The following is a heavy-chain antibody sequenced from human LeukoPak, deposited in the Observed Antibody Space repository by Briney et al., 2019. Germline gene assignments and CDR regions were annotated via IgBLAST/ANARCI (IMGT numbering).Heavy chain of an antibody. CDR1: GFTFSSYS. CDR2: ISSSSSYI. J-gene: IGHJ6*03. CDR3: AKDALPAWQSYYYYMDV. D-gene: IGHD5-12*01. Sequence: GGSLRLSCAASGFTFSSYSMNWVRQAPGKGLEWVSSISSSSSYIYYADSVKGRFTISRDNAKNSLYLQMNSLRAEDTAVYYCAKDALPAWQSYYYYMDVWGKGTTVTISS. V-gene: IGHV3-21*01.